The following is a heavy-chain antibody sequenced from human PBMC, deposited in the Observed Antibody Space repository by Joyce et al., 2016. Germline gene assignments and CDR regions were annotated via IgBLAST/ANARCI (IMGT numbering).Heavy chain of an antibody. Sequence: QVQLVESGGGVAQPGRSLRLSCAASGFTFNRYAMQWVLQTPGPGLEWVAVISPDGSKKFYSDSVKDRFIISRDNSNKMVFVQMNSLRVEDTGVYYCARSPSNSWHTFDSWGQGTPVSVSS. D-gene: IGHD2-2*01. V-gene: IGHV3-30-3*01. CDR2: ISPDGSKK. J-gene: IGHJ4*02. CDR3: ARSPSNSWHTFDS. CDR1: GFTFNRYA.